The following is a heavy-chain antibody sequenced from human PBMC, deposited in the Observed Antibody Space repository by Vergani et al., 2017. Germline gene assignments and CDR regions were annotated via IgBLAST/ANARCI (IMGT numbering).Heavy chain of an antibody. J-gene: IGHJ4*02. D-gene: IGHD1-26*01. Sequence: EVQLVQSGAEVKKPGESLKISCEGSGYTFTDYWVGWVRQKPGKGLEWMGVVYARDSITRYSLSFEGQVTISADKSINTAYLEWDSLRAADSAMYYCVRRRWERREVDYWGQGTLVTVSS. CDR3: VRRRWERREVDY. CDR2: VYARDSIT. V-gene: IGHV5-51*01. CDR1: GYTFTDYW.